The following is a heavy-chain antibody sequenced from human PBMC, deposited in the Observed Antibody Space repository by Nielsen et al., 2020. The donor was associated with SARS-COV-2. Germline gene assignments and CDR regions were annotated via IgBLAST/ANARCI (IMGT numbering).Heavy chain of an antibody. D-gene: IGHD3-22*01. V-gene: IGHV1-18*01. CDR2: ISAYNGNT. CDR3: ARVDDSSGYYLRNWFDP. J-gene: IGHJ5*02. CDR1: GYTFTSYG. Sequence: SVKASCKASGYTFTSYGISWVRQAPGQGLEWMGWISAYNGNTNYAQKLQGRVTMTTDTSTSTAYMELRSLRSDDTAVYYCARVDDSSGYYLRNWFDPWGQGTLVTVSS.